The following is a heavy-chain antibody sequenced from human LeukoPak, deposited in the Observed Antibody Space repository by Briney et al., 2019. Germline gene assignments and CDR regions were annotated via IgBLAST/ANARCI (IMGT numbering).Heavy chain of an antibody. CDR2: INPNSGGT. J-gene: IGHJ5*02. Sequence: GASVKVSCKASGYTFTSYGINWVRQAPGQGLEWMGWINPNSGGTNYAQKFQGRVTMTRDTSISTAYMELSRLRSDDTAVYYCARGTTEINWFDPWGQGTLVTVSS. D-gene: IGHD1-1*01. CDR1: GYTFTSYG. V-gene: IGHV1-2*02. CDR3: ARGTTEINWFDP.